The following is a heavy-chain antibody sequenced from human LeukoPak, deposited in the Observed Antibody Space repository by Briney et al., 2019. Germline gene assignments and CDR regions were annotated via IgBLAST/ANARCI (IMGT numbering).Heavy chain of an antibody. CDR3: ARASPYYYGSGVDY. V-gene: IGHV1-69*04. J-gene: IGHJ4*02. CDR1: GGTFSSYA. CDR2: IIPILGIA. D-gene: IGHD3-10*01. Sequence: SVKVSCKASGGTFSSYAISWVRQAPGQGLEWMGRIIPILGIANYAQKFQGRVTITADKSTSTAYMELSSLRSEDTAVYYCARASPYYYGSGVDYWGQGTLVTASS.